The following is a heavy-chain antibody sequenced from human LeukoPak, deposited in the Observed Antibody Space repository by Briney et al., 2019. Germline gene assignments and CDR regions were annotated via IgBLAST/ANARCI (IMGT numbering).Heavy chain of an antibody. J-gene: IGHJ3*02. V-gene: IGHV4-4*07. CDR3: ARYSGSAGGFDI. CDR1: GGSISSYY. Sequence: SETLSLTCTVSGGSISSYYWSWIRQPAGKGLEWIGHMYTSGSTNYNPSRKSRVTITVDTSKNQFSLKLSSVTAADTAVYYCARYSGSAGGFDIWGQGTMVTVSS. D-gene: IGHD1-26*01. CDR2: MYTSGST.